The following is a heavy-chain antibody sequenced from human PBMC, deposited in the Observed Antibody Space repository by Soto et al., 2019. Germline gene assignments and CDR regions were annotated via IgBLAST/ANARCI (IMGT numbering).Heavy chain of an antibody. Sequence: TGGSLRLSCAASGFTFSSYAMSWVRQAPGKGLEWVSAISGSGGSTYYADSVKGRFTISRDNSKNTLYLQMNSLRAEDTAVYYCAKATGIQLWYPFDYWGQGTLVTVSS. CDR2: ISGSGGST. CDR3: AKATGIQLWYPFDY. V-gene: IGHV3-23*01. D-gene: IGHD5-18*01. J-gene: IGHJ4*02. CDR1: GFTFSSYA.